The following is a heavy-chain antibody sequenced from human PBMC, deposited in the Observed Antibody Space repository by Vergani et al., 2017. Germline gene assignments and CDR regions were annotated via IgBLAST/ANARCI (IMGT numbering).Heavy chain of an antibody. Sequence: QVQLVQSGAEVKKPGASVKVSCKASGYNFTGYYMHWVRQAPGQGLEWMGWINPNRVGTNYAQKFQGRVTMTRDTSISTAYMELSRLRSDDTAVYYCARGRITMVRGVNRDAFDIWGQGTMVTVSS. V-gene: IGHV1-2*02. CDR2: INPNRVGT. CDR3: ARGRITMVRGVNRDAFDI. D-gene: IGHD3-10*01. J-gene: IGHJ3*02. CDR1: GYNFTGYY.